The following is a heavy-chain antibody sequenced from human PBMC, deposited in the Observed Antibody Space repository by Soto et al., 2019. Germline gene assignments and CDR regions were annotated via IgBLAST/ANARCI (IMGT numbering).Heavy chain of an antibody. CDR2: ISGYNGNT. CDR3: AGAASVNYGSQYCHH. CDR1: GYTFTSSG. V-gene: IGHV1-18*04. J-gene: IGHJ1*01. D-gene: IGHD3-10*01. Sequence: QIQLVQSGAEVKEPGASVKVSCKASGYTFTSSGISWVRQAPGQGPEWMGWISGYNGNTNYAQKFQDRVTMTTDTSTSTAYMELSSLRSDDTAVYFCAGAASVNYGSQYCHHWGQGTLVTVSS.